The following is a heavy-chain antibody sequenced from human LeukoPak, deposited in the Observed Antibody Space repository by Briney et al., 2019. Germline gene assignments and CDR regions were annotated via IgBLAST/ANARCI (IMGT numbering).Heavy chain of an antibody. CDR1: GFTFSVYW. CDR2: ISYDGSNK. J-gene: IGHJ4*02. CDR3: ARVWREWLSTGPLDY. V-gene: IGHV3-30-3*01. D-gene: IGHD3-3*01. Sequence: PGGSLRLSCAASGFTFSVYWMNWVRQAPGKGLEWVAVISYDGSNKYYADSVKGRFTISRDNSKNTLYLQMNSLRAEDTAVYYCARVWREWLSTGPLDYWGQGTLVTVSS.